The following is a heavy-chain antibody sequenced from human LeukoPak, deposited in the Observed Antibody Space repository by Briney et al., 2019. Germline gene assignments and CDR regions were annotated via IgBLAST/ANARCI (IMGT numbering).Heavy chain of an antibody. CDR2: IKQDGSEK. D-gene: IGHD4-17*01. CDR3: AGGTVTAHY. V-gene: IGHV3-7*01. J-gene: IGHJ4*02. CDR1: GFTFSSYG. Sequence: GRSLRLSCAASGFTFSSYGMHWVRQAPGKGLEWVANIKQDGSEKYYVDSVKGRFTISRDNAKNSLYLQMNSLRAEDTAVYYCAGGTVTAHYWGQGTLVTVSS.